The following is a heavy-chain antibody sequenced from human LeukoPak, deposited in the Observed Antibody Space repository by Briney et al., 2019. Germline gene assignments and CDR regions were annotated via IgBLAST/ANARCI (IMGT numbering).Heavy chain of an antibody. CDR2: INHSGST. J-gene: IGHJ4*02. Sequence: PSETLSLTCTVSGGSISSYYWSWIRQPPGKGLEWIGEINHSGSTNYNPSLKSRVTISVDTSKNQFSLKLSSVTAADTAVYYCARSFPIFGVAYPFDYWGQGTLVTVSS. CDR3: ARSFPIFGVAYPFDY. CDR1: GGSISSYY. D-gene: IGHD3-3*01. V-gene: IGHV4-34*01.